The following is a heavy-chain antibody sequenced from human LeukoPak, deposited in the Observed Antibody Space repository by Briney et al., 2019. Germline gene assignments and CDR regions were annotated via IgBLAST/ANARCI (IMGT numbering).Heavy chain of an antibody. Sequence: GGSLRLSCAASGFTFSKHGMNWVRQAPGKGLEWVSAFSASGSTYYADSVKGRFTVSRDNSKNTLYLQMKSLRAEDTAVYYCAKGGGYEAQYYYYYLDVWGKGTTVTISS. D-gene: IGHD5-12*01. J-gene: IGHJ6*03. CDR2: FSASGST. V-gene: IGHV3-23*01. CDR3: AKGGGYEAQYYYYYLDV. CDR1: GFTFSKHG.